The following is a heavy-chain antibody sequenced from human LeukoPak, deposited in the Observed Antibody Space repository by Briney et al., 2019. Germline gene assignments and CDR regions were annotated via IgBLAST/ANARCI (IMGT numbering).Heavy chain of an antibody. CDR2: IYTSGSS. CDR1: RGSLSNYY. CDR3: ARGGSYFYDYYMDV. V-gene: IGHV4-4*07. Sequence: ETLSLTCTLPRGSLSNYYSSWSRPPPQGRREWVGRIYTSGSSNYNPSLKSRITMSVDTSKGEFSLTVTSVTAADTAVYYFARGGSYFYDYYMDVWGKGATVTVSS. J-gene: IGHJ6*03. D-gene: IGHD1-26*01.